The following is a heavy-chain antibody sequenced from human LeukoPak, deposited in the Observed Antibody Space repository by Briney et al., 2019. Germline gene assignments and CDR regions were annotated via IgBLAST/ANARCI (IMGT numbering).Heavy chain of an antibody. V-gene: IGHV1-46*01. D-gene: IGHD1-14*01. J-gene: IGHJ4*02. CDR2: INPSGGSP. CDR3: ARESITTGFDF. Sequence: ASVKVSCKASGYTFSSYFIHWVRQAPGQRLEWMGIINPSGGSPSYAQKFQGRVTMTRDTSTSTVYMELSSLRSEDTAVYYCARESITTGFDFWGQGTLVTVSS. CDR1: GYTFSSYF.